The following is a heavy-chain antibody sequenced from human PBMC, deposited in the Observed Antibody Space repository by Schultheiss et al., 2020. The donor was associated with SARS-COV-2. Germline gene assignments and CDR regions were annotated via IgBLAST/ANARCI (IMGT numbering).Heavy chain of an antibody. CDR2: IYYSGNT. Sequence: SETLSLTCAVSGYSISSGYYWGWIRQPPGKGLEWIGYIYYSGNTNYNPSLKSRVTISVDTSKNQFSLKLSSVTAADTAVYYCASLSLLWFGETYYYYCMDVWGQGTTVTVSS. CDR1: GYSISSGYY. J-gene: IGHJ6*02. D-gene: IGHD3-10*01. V-gene: IGHV4-61*01. CDR3: ASLSLLWFGETYYYYCMDV.